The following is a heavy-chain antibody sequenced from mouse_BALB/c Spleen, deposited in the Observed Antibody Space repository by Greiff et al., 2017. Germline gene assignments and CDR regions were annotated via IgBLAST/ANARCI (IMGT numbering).Heavy chain of an antibody. D-gene: IGHD1-1*01. V-gene: IGHV1-7*01. CDR1: GYTFTSYW. CDR2: INPSTGYT. Sequence: QVQLKQSGAELAKPGASVKMSCKASGYTFTSYWMHWVKQRPGQGLEWIGYINPSTGYTEYNQKFKDKATLTADKSSSTAYMQLSSLTSEDSAVYYCAYYGSSAMDYWGQGTSVTVSS. J-gene: IGHJ4*01. CDR3: AYYGSSAMDY.